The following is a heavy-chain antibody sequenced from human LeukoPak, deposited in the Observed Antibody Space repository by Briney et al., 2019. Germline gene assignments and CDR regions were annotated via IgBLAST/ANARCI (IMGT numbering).Heavy chain of an antibody. D-gene: IGHD3-9*01. CDR1: GGSFSGYY. J-gene: IGHJ4*02. CDR2: INHSGST. CDR3: ARGYLGYYDILTGYLD. Sequence: KPSETLSLTCAAYGGSFSGYYWSWIRQPPGKGLEWIGEINHSGSTNYNPSLKSRVTISVDTSKNQFSLKLSSVTAADTAVYYCARGYLGYYDILTGYLDWGQGTLVTVSS. V-gene: IGHV4-34*01.